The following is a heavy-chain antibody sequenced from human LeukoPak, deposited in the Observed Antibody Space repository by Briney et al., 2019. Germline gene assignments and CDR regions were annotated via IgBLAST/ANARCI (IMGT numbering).Heavy chain of an antibody. CDR1: GGSFSGYY. CDR3: ARDVTMVRGIDY. V-gene: IGHV4-34*01. D-gene: IGHD3-10*01. CDR2: INHSGST. J-gene: IGHJ4*02. Sequence: SETLSLTCAVYGGSFSGYYWSWIRQPPGKGLEWIGEINHSGSTNYNPSLKSRVTISVDTSKNQFSLKLSSVTAADTAVYYCARDVTMVRGIDYWGQGTLVTVSS.